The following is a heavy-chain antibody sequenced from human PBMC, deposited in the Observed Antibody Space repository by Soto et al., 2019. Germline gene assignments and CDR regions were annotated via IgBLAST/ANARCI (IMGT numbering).Heavy chain of an antibody. CDR3: AREYIAAAGIRYYGMDV. J-gene: IGHJ6*02. CDR2: ISYDGSNK. D-gene: IGHD6-13*01. V-gene: IGHV3-30-3*01. Sequence: QVQLVESGGGVVQPGRSLRLSCAASGFTFSSYAMHWVRQAPGKGLEWVAVISYDGSNKYYEDSVKGRFTISRDNSKNTLYLQMNSLRAEDTAVYYCAREYIAAAGIRYYGMDVWGQGTTVTVSS. CDR1: GFTFSSYA.